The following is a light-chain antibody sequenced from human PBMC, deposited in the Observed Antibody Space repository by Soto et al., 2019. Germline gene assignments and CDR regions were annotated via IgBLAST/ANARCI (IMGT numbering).Light chain of an antibody. CDR2: GAS. V-gene: IGKV3-15*01. CDR1: QSVGSN. CDR3: QQYNNWPYT. Sequence: EIVMTQSPATLSVSPEERATLSCRASQSVGSNLAWYQQKPGQPPRLLIFGASTRATAIPARFSGGGSGTEFTLTISSLQSEDFAVYYCQQYNNWPYTFGQGTKVEIK. J-gene: IGKJ2*01.